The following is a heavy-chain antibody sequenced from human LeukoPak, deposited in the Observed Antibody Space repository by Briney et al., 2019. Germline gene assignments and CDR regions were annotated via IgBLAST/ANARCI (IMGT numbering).Heavy chain of an antibody. Sequence: GGSLRLSCAASGFSFRTYGMSWVRQAPGKRLEWVSGISGSGDNTHNADFVKGRFTISRDNSKNTLYLQMNSLRAEDTAVYYCARRSGIAVAGAFDYWGQGTLVTVSS. V-gene: IGHV3-23*01. CDR2: ISGSGDNT. J-gene: IGHJ4*02. CDR3: ARRSGIAVAGAFDY. CDR1: GFSFRTYG. D-gene: IGHD6-19*01.